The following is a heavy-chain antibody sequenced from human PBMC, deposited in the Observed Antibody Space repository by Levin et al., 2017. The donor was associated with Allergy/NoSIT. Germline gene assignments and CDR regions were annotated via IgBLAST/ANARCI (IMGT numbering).Heavy chain of an antibody. CDR1: GFAFTGYW. CDR3: ARSSITTRLGGMDV. V-gene: IGHV3-74*01. Sequence: GESLKISCAASGFAFTGYWLHWVRQAPGKGLVWVSRSNDDGSDTNYADSVKGRFTISRDNAENTLHLQMHSLRDEDTAVYYCARSSITTRLGGMDVWGQGTTVTV. CDR2: SNDDGSDT. D-gene: IGHD3-16*01. J-gene: IGHJ6*02.